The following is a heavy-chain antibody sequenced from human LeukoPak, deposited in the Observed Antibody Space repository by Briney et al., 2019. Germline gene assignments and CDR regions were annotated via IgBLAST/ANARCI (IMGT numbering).Heavy chain of an antibody. D-gene: IGHD1-26*01. V-gene: IGHV1-46*01. Sequence: GASVTVSCKASGYTFTSNYIHWVRQAPGQGLEWMGMIYPRDGSTSYAQKFQGRVTVTRDTSTSTVHMELSGLRSEDTAVYYCARESGTWELPFWGQGTLVSVSS. J-gene: IGHJ4*02. CDR3: ARESGTWELPF. CDR1: GYTFTSNY. CDR2: IYPRDGST.